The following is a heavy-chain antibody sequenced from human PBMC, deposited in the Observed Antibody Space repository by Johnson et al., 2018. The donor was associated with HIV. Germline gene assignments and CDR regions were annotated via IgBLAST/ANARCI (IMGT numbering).Heavy chain of an antibody. J-gene: IGHJ3*02. CDR2: TWYDGSNQ. Sequence: QVQLVESGGGVVQPGRSLRLSCAASGFTFSSYGMHWVRQAPGKGLEWVAVTWYDGSNQYYADSVKGRFSISSDNSKNTLYLHMNSLRAEDTAVYYCAREGDSSGAGAFDIWGQGTMVTVSS. CDR1: GFTFSSYG. V-gene: IGHV3-33*08. CDR3: AREGDSSGAGAFDI. D-gene: IGHD3-22*01.